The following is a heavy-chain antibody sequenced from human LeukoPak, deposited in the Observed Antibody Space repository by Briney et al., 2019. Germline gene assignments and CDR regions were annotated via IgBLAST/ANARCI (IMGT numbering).Heavy chain of an antibody. Sequence: PGGSLRLSCAASGFTFSSYSMNWVRQAPGKGLEWVSSISSSSSYIYYADSVKGRFTISRDNAKNSLYLQMNSLRAEDTAVYYCAGARPRYSSSWPRGGAFDIWGQGTMVTVSS. CDR2: ISSSSSYI. CDR3: AGARPRYSSSWPRGGAFDI. CDR1: GFTFSSYS. V-gene: IGHV3-21*01. J-gene: IGHJ3*02. D-gene: IGHD6-13*01.